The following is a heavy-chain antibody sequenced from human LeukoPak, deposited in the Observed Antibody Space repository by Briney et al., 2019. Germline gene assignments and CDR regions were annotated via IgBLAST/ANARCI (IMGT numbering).Heavy chain of an antibody. V-gene: IGHV1-18*01. D-gene: IGHD4-17*01. J-gene: IGHJ4*02. CDR3: ARGAYGDK. Sequence: ASVKVSCKASGYPLPSFVTTWLDRALGKGFEWMGWISTQSGNTNYAQKVQGRLTLTTDGSTNTAYMELRSLRSDDTAVYYCARGAYGDKWGQGTMVTVSS. CDR1: GYPLPSFV. CDR2: ISTQSGNT.